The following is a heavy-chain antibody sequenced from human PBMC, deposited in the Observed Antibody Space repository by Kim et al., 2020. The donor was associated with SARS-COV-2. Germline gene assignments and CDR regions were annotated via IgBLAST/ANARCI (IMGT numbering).Heavy chain of an antibody. V-gene: IGHV7-4-1*02. D-gene: IGHD1-26*01. Sequence: AQGFTGRFVFSLDTSVSTAYLQISSLKAEDTAVYYCARDRELLGFYYFDYWGQGTLVTVSS. J-gene: IGHJ4*02. CDR3: ARDRELLGFYYFDY.